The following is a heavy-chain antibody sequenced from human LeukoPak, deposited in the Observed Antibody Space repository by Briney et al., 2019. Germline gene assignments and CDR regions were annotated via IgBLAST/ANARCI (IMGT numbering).Heavy chain of an antibody. Sequence: APVKVSCKASGYTFTGYYMHWVRQAPGQGLEWMGWINPNSGGTNYAQKFQGRVTMTRDTSISTAYMELSRLRSDDTAVYYCARWVGSKYYFDYWGQGTLVTVSS. D-gene: IGHD4-11*01. V-gene: IGHV1-2*02. CDR2: INPNSGGT. CDR1: GYTFTGYY. J-gene: IGHJ4*02. CDR3: ARWVGSKYYFDY.